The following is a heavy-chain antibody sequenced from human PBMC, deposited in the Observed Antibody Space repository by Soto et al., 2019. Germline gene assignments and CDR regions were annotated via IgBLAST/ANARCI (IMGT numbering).Heavy chain of an antibody. CDR2: IYHTGIT. V-gene: IGHV4-4*02. CDR1: GDSISSVNW. CDR3: ARVSSRSGSYYNAEYYFDY. J-gene: IGHJ4*02. D-gene: IGHD3-10*01. Sequence: SETLSLTCAVSGDSISSVNWWSWVRQSPGQGLEWIGDIYHTGITNYNPSLQSRVTISVDKSKNEFSLNLTSVTAADTAVYYCARVSSRSGSYYNAEYYFDYWGQGTLVTVSS.